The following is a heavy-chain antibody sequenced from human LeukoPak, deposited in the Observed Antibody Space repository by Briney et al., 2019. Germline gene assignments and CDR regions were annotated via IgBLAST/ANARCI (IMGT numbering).Heavy chain of an antibody. CDR3: AKEYSSSPYNWFDP. J-gene: IGHJ5*02. D-gene: IGHD6-13*01. Sequence: GGSLRLSCAASGFTFDDYAMHWVRQAPGKGLEWVSGISWNSGSIGYADSVKGRFTISRDNAKNSLYLQMNSLRAEDTALYYCAKEYSSSPYNWFDPWGQGTLVTVSS. CDR1: GFTFDDYA. V-gene: IGHV3-9*01. CDR2: ISWNSGSI.